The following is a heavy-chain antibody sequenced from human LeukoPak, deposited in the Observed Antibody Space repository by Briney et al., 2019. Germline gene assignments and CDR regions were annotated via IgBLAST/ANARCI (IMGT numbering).Heavy chain of an antibody. Sequence: PSETLSLTCTVSAVSTTSYHWSWIRQLAGKKLEWLGRVHADGTSNYNPSLKSRVTKSVDTSKNQFSLILTSVTAADTAVYYCARDGLYSSGYSYFDYWGHGTLVTASS. J-gene: IGHJ4*01. CDR1: AVSTTSYH. CDR3: ARDGLYSSGYSYFDY. D-gene: IGHD3-22*01. CDR2: VHADGTS. V-gene: IGHV4-4*07.